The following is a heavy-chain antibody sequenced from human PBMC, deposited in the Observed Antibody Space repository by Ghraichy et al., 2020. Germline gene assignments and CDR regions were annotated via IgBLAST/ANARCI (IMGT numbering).Heavy chain of an antibody. CDR2: IYHSGST. V-gene: IGHV4-4*02. CDR3: ARDSPYYYDSSGYSPFFDY. J-gene: IGHJ4*02. Sequence: SETLSLTCAVSGGSISSSNWWSWVRQPPGKGLEWIGEIYHSGSTNYNPSLKSRVTISVDKSKNQFSLKLSSVTAADTAVYYCARDSPYYYDSSGYSPFFDYWGQGTLVTVSS. D-gene: IGHD3-22*01. CDR1: GGSISSSNW.